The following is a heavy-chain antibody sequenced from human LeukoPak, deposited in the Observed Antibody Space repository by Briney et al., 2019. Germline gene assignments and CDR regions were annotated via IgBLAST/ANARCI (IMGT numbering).Heavy chain of an antibody. V-gene: IGHV1-18*01. Sequence: ASVKVSCKASGYSFTSNVISWVRQAPGQGLEWMGWISAYNGNTNYAQKLQGRVTMTTDTSTSTAYMELRSLRSDDTAVYYCARDAAMANDYWGQGTPVTVSS. J-gene: IGHJ4*02. CDR2: ISAYNGNT. CDR3: ARDAAMANDY. D-gene: IGHD5-18*01. CDR1: GYSFTSNV.